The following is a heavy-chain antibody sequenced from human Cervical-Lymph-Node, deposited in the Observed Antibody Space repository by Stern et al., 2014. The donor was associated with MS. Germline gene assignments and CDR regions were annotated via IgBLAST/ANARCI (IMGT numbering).Heavy chain of an antibody. Sequence: VQLEESGAEVKKPGSSVKVSCKASGGTFTGYDISWVRQAPGQGLEWMVGIIPIFGTANYTQKFQGIVTITADESTSTAYMELSSLRSEDTAVYYCARETSSGPDYWGQGTLVTVSS. CDR3: ARETSSGPDY. J-gene: IGHJ4*02. CDR1: GGTFTGYD. V-gene: IGHV1-69*01. CDR2: IIPIFGTA. D-gene: IGHD3-22*01.